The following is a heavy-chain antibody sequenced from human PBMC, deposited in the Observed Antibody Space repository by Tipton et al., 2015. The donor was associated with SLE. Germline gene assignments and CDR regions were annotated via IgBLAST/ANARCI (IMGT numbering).Heavy chain of an antibody. D-gene: IGHD5-18*01. CDR2: IYHSGST. J-gene: IGHJ4*02. Sequence: TLSLTCAVSGGSISSGGYSWSWIRQPPGKGLEWIGYIYHSGSTYYNPSLKSRVTISVDRSKNQFSLKLSSVTAADTAVYYCAREDTAMADYWGQGTLVTVSS. CDR1: GGSISSGGYS. V-gene: IGHV4-30-2*01. CDR3: AREDTAMADY.